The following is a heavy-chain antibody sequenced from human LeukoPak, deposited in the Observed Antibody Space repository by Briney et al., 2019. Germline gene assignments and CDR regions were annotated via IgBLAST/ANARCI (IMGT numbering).Heavy chain of an antibody. D-gene: IGHD2-2*01. CDR3: AREVRGAFDI. CDR2: IYNSGIT. CDR1: GGSISSGGYY. Sequence: SETLSLTCTVSGGSISSGGYYWSWIRQHPGKGLEWIGYIYNSGITNYNPSLKSRVTISVDTSKIQFSLKLSSVTAADTAVYYCAREVRGAFDIWGQGTMVTVSS. J-gene: IGHJ3*02. V-gene: IGHV4-61*08.